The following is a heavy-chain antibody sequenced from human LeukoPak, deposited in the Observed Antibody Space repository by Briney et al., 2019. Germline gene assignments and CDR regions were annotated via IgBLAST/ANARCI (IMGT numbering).Heavy chain of an antibody. D-gene: IGHD2/OR15-2a*01. CDR3: VREGEGPLSKDFDY. CDR1: GFTFTDHY. Sequence: ASMKVSCKSSGFTFTDHYIHWVRQGPGQGLEWMGYIGPHSTFTSSPQEFQGRVTMTRDASMSTAYMERTRLTSDDTAVYYCVREGEGPLSKDFDYWGQGTLVTVSS. V-gene: IGHV1-2*02. CDR2: IGPHSTFT. J-gene: IGHJ4*02.